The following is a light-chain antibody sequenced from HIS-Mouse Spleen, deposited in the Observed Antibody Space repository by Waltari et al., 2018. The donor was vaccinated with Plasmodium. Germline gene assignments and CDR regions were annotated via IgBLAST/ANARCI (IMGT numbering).Light chain of an antibody. CDR1: ALQKKY. CDR3: YSTDSSGNHRV. J-gene: IGLJ3*02. V-gene: IGLV3-10*01. Sequence: SYELTQPPSVSVSPGQTARITCSGDALQKKYAYWYQQKSGQAPVLVIDEDSKRPSGIPERFSGSSSGTMATLTIRGAQVEDEADYYCYSTDSSGNHRVFGGGTKLTVL. CDR2: EDS.